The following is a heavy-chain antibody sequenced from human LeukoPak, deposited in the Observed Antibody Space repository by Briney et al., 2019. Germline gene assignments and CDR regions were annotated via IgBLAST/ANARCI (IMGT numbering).Heavy chain of an antibody. CDR2: ISSSSSTI. J-gene: IGHJ5*02. CDR1: GFTFSSYS. CDR3: AREGLELHRENWFDP. D-gene: IGHD1-7*01. Sequence: GESLKISCAASGFTFSSYSMNWVRQAPGKGLEWVSYISSSSSTIYYADSVKGRFTISRDNAKNSLYLQMNSLRAEDTAVYYCAREGLELHRENWFDPWGQGTLVTVSS. V-gene: IGHV3-48*04.